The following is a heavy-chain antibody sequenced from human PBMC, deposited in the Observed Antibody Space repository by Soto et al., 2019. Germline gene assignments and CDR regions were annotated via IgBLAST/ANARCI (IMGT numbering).Heavy chain of an antibody. CDR1: GGSIYRSGYY. V-gene: IGHV4-39*01. CDR2: IDYNGVT. Sequence: QVQLQESGPGLVKPSETLSLTCTVSGGSIYRSGYYWGWIRQPPVRGLVWIGNIDYNGVTYSNPSLKSRVNISRDTSKNQFSLKLTSVTAADTALYYCGKVLVGATGHTDSDSWGPGTLVAVSS. CDR3: GKVLVGATGHTDSDS. D-gene: IGHD2-15*01. J-gene: IGHJ4*02.